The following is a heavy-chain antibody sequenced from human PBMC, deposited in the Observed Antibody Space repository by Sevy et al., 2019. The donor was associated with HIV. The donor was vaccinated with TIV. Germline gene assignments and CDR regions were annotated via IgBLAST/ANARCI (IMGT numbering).Heavy chain of an antibody. CDR3: ARVRWGDYGDYYFDY. J-gene: IGHJ4*02. Sequence: SETLSLTCIVSGGSISSSSYYWGWIRQPPGKGLEWIGSIYYSGSTYYNPSLKSRVTISVDTSKNQFSLKLSSVTAADTAVYYCARVRWGDYGDYYFDYWGQGTLVTVSS. V-gene: IGHV4-39*01. CDR2: IYYSGST. CDR1: GGSISSSSYY. D-gene: IGHD4-17*01.